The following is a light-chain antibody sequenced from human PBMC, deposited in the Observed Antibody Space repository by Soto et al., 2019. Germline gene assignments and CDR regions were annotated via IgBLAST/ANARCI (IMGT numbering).Light chain of an antibody. J-gene: IGKJ1*01. Sequence: DIVMTQSPDSLAVSLGERATINCKSSQSVLYSSNNKNYLAWYQQKPGQPPKLLIYWASTRESGVPERFSGSWSGKDFTRTISRLQAEEVAVYYCQQYYSTPRTFGQVTKLEIK. V-gene: IGKV4-1*01. CDR1: QSVLYSSNNKNY. CDR2: WAS. CDR3: QQYYSTPRT.